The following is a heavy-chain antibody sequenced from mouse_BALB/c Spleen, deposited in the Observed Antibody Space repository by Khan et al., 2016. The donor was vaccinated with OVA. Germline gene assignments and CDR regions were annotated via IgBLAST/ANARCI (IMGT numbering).Heavy chain of an antibody. Sequence: EVELVESGGGLVKPGGSLRLSCEASGFTFSSYSMSWVRQTPEKRLEWVATITSGGSYTYYPDRVQGRFTISRDTAKNTLYLQMSSLKSEDTSIYYSTIDRNYYGSSFYFDYWGQGTTLTVSS. J-gene: IGHJ2*01. CDR3: TIDRNYYGSSFYFDY. D-gene: IGHD1-1*01. CDR1: GFTFSSYS. V-gene: IGHV5-6-4*01. CDR2: ITSGGSYT.